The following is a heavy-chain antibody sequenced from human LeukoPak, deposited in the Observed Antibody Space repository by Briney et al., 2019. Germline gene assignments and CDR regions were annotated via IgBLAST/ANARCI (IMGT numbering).Heavy chain of an antibody. D-gene: IGHD5-12*01. Sequence: ASVKVSCKASGYTFTSYAMHWVRQAPGQRLEWMGWINAGNGNTKYSQKFQGRVTITRDTSASTAYMELSSLRSEDTAVYYCAGAGYSGYDFDYWGQGTLVTVSS. CDR2: INAGNGNT. CDR3: AGAGYSGYDFDY. CDR1: GYTFTSYA. V-gene: IGHV1-3*01. J-gene: IGHJ4*02.